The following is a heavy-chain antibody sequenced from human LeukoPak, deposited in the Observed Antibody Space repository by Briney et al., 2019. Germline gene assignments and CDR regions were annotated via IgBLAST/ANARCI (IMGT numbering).Heavy chain of an antibody. CDR1: GFTFSSYS. D-gene: IGHD4-17*01. CDR3: AAQPRGTTVTTHDY. CDR2: INTSSGNI. J-gene: IGHJ4*02. V-gene: IGHV3-21*01. Sequence: GGSLRLSCAASGFTFSSYSMNWVRQAPGQGLEWFSFINTSSGNICYADTVKGRFTITRDNSKSSLYLQMNSLRAEDTAVYYCAAQPRGTTVTTHDYWGQGTLVTVSS.